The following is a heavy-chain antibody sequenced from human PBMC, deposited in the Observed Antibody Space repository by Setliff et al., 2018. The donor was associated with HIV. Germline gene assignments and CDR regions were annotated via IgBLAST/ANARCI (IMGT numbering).Heavy chain of an antibody. CDR2: ITYSGSA. Sequence: SETLSLTCTVSGGSISSDDYYWNWIRQPPGKGLEWIGYITYSGSAYYNPSLRSRVAISLDTSRNQFSLDLSSVTAADTAVYFRVSQYGSGSYLNYWSQGPRSPSPQ. J-gene: IGHJ4*02. V-gene: IGHV4-30-4*03. CDR3: VSQYGSGSYLNY. D-gene: IGHD3-10*01. CDR1: GGSISSDDYY.